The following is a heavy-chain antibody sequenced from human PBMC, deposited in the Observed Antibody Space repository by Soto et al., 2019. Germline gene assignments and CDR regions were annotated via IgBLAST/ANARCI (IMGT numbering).Heavy chain of an antibody. V-gene: IGHV5-51*01. D-gene: IGHD1-26*01. CDR3: ARHTFSAGATTPYYYGMGV. CDR2: IYPGDSDT. Sequence: PGESLKISCKGSGYNFANYWIGWVRQMPGKGLEWMGIIYPGDSDTRYSPSFQGQVTISADKSISTAYLQWSSLKASDTAMYYCARHTFSAGATTPYYYGMGVWGQGTTVTVSS. CDR1: GYNFANYW. J-gene: IGHJ6*02.